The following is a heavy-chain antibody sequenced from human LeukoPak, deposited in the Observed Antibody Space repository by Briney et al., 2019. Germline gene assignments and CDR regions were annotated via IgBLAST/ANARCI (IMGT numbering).Heavy chain of an antibody. D-gene: IGHD6-19*01. Sequence: SETLSLTCTVSGGSISSYYWSWIRQPPGKRLEWIGEINHSGSTNYNPSLKSRVTISVDTSKNQFSLKLSSVTAADTAVYYCARAGRRQWLVPGQYFQHWGQGTLVTVSS. CDR3: ARAGRRQWLVPGQYFQH. CDR2: INHSGST. J-gene: IGHJ1*01. CDR1: GGSISSYY. V-gene: IGHV4-34*01.